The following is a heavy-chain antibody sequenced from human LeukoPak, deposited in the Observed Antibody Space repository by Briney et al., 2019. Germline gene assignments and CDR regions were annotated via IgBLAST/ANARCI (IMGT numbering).Heavy chain of an antibody. CDR1: GFTFTSYG. CDR2: ISYDGSNK. D-gene: IGHD2-2*01. CDR3: AKGVPAAMVDY. V-gene: IGHV3-30*18. J-gene: IGHJ4*02. Sequence: GGSLRLSCAAPGFTFTSYGMPWARQPRGKGLEWVAVISYDGSNKYYADSVKGRFTISRDNSKNTLYLQMNSLRAEDTAVCYCAKGVPAAMVDYWGQGTLVTVSS.